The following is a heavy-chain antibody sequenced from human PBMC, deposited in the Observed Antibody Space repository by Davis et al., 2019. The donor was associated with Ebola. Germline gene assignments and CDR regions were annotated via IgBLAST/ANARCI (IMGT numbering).Heavy chain of an antibody. J-gene: IGHJ4*02. Sequence: SETLSPPCTVPGGSVGSGTYYWNWIRQPPGKGPEWIACIYYSGSTNYNPSLKSRVTMSVDTSKNQFSLKLRSVTAADTAVYYCATSGKAPDYWGQGTLVTVSS. CDR3: ATSGKAPDY. V-gene: IGHV4-61*01. CDR2: IYYSGST. CDR1: GGSVGSGTYY.